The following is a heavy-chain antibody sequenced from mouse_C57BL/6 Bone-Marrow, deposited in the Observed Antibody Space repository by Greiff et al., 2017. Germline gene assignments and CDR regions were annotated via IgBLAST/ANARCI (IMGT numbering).Heavy chain of an antibody. Sequence: QVHVKHSGPELVKPGASVKISCKASGYAFSSSWMNWVKQRPGKGLEWIGRIYPGDGDTNYNGKFKGKATLTADKSSSTAYMQLSSLSSEDSAVYFCARGYYGWGQGTTLTVSS. CDR3: ARGYYG. CDR2: IYPGDGDT. CDR1: GYAFSSSW. V-gene: IGHV1-82*01. D-gene: IGHD1-1*01. J-gene: IGHJ2*01.